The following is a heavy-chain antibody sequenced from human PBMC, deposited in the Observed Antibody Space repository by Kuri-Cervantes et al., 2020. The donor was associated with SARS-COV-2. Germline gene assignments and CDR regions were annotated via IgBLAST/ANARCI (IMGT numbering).Heavy chain of an antibody. D-gene: IGHD2-2*01. CDR2: MNPNRGNT. V-gene: IGHV1-8*01. Sequence: GESLKISCQGSGYNSTTYCINWVRQATGQGLEWMGWMNPNRGNTGYAQKFQCRVTMARNTSISTAYMELSSLRSEDTAVYYCARGIVVVGQVKKYYFDYWGQGTLVTVSS. J-gene: IGHJ4*02. CDR3: ARGIVVVGQVKKYYFDY. CDR1: GYNSTTYC.